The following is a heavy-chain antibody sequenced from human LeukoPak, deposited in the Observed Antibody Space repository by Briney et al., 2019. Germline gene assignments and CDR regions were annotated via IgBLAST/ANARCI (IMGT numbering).Heavy chain of an antibody. CDR2: ISALNGNT. CDR1: GYTFTVYG. J-gene: IGHJ4*02. Sequence: GASVKVSCKASGYTFTVYGISWVRQAPGQGLEWMGWISALNGNTNYAQKFQGRVTMTTDTSTTTVYMELSSLRSEDTAVYYCARGENWNYILVAPDFRIWGQGTLVTVSS. V-gene: IGHV1-18*01. D-gene: IGHD1-7*01. CDR3: ARGENWNYILVAPDFRI.